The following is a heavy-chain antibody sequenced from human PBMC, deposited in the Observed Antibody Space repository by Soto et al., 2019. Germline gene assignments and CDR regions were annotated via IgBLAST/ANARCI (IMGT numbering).Heavy chain of an antibody. V-gene: IGHV4-31*03. Sequence: QVQLQESGQGLVKPSQTLSLTCTVSGGSIRNDNFYWSYLRQRPGKGLEWIGYISYSGYAAYHPSLERRVIISVDPSNNQFSLILNSVTAADTAVYYCARDLEVTVTGRGAFGFWGRGTLVTVSS. D-gene: IGHD6-19*01. CDR3: ARDLEVTVTGRGAFGF. CDR2: ISYSGYA. J-gene: IGHJ3*01. CDR1: GGSIRNDNFY.